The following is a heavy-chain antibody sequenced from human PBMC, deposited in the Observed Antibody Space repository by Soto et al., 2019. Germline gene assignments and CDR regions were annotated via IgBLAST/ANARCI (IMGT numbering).Heavy chain of an antibody. V-gene: IGHV3-11*01. Sequence: GGSLRLSCAASGFTFSDYYMSWIRQAPGKGMEWVSYISSGGTTIYYADSVKGRFTISRDDAKNSLFLQMNSLRPEDTAVYFCATKGGGYYFQFDPWGQGTLVTVSS. J-gene: IGHJ5*02. CDR3: ATKGGGYYFQFDP. D-gene: IGHD3-22*01. CDR1: GFTFSDYY. CDR2: ISSGGTTI.